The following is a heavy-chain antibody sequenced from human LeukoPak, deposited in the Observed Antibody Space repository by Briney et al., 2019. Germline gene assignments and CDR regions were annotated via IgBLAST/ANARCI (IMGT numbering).Heavy chain of an antibody. CDR3: AKIYRSRWYYFDY. CDR1: GFTFSSYS. Sequence: PGGSLRLSCAASGFTFSSYSMNWVRQAPGKGLEWVSTIIDSGSSTYYADSVKGRFTISRDNSKNTLYLQINSLRAEDTAVYYCAKIYRSRWYYFDYWGQGTLVTVSS. V-gene: IGHV3-23*01. D-gene: IGHD6-13*01. CDR2: IIDSGSST. J-gene: IGHJ4*02.